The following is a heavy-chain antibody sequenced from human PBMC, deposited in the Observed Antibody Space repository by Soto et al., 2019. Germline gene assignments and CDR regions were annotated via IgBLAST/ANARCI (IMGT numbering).Heavy chain of an antibody. Sequence: GGSLRLSCAASEFSFSPYAMHWIRQAPGKGLEWVAVISFDGNIIHYADSVKGRLIISRDNSKNTLYLQMHSLSGEDTAVYYCARTFDTITYYFDYWGQGTLVTVSS. CDR3: ARTFDTITYYFDY. CDR1: EFSFSPYA. D-gene: IGHD3-9*01. CDR2: ISFDGNII. V-gene: IGHV3-30-3*01. J-gene: IGHJ4*02.